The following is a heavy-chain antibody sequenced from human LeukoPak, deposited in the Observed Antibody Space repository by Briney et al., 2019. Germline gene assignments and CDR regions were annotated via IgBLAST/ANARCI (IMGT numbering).Heavy chain of an antibody. CDR1: GGSFSGYY. CDR2: INHSGST. J-gene: IGHJ6*02. D-gene: IGHD3-10*01. Sequence: SPSESLSLTCAVYGGSFSGYYWSWIRRPTGKGLEWIGEINHSGSTNYNPSLKSRVTISVDTSKNQFSLKLSSVTAADTAVYYCARGRGNGSGSYGYYYYYYGMDVWGQGTTVTVSS. CDR3: ARGRGNGSGSYGYYYYYYGMDV. V-gene: IGHV4-34*01.